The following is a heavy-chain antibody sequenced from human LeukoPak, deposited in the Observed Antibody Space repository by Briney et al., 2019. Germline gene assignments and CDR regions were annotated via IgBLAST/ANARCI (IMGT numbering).Heavy chain of an antibody. V-gene: IGHV4-59*08. Sequence: PSETLSLTCTVSGGSMNNYYWTWIRQSPGKGLEWIGYIYYSGSTNYNPPLKSRVTISVDTSKNQFSLKLSSVTAADSAVYYCARPREQWLGNDAFDIWGQGTMVTVSS. CDR1: GGSMNNYY. CDR2: IYYSGST. D-gene: IGHD6-19*01. J-gene: IGHJ3*02. CDR3: ARPREQWLGNDAFDI.